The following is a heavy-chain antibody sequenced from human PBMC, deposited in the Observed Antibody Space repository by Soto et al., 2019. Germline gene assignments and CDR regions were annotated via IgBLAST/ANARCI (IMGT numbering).Heavy chain of an antibody. J-gene: IGHJ6*02. V-gene: IGHV3-48*03. CDR1: GFTFSSYE. CDR3: ARDRWPERVVAATPFHGMDV. Sequence: GGSLRLSCAASGFTFSSYEMNWVRQAPGKGLEWVSYISSSGSTIYYADSVKGRFTISRDNAKNSLYLQMNSLRAEDTAVYYRARDRWPERVVAATPFHGMDVWGQGTTVTVSS. CDR2: ISSSGSTI. D-gene: IGHD2-15*01.